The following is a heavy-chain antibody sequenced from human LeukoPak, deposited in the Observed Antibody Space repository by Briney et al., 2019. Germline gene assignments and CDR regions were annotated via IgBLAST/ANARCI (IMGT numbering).Heavy chain of an antibody. CDR2: ISSSGTTI. Sequence: PGGSLRLSCAASGFTFSTYTMNWVRQAPGKGLEWVSYISSSGTTIYYADSVKGRFTTSRDNAKNSLYLQMNSLRAEDTAVYYCARDAYQYSSGWFFDYWGQGTLVTVSS. CDR1: GFTFSTYT. J-gene: IGHJ4*02. V-gene: IGHV3-48*01. CDR3: ARDAYQYSSGWFFDY. D-gene: IGHD6-19*01.